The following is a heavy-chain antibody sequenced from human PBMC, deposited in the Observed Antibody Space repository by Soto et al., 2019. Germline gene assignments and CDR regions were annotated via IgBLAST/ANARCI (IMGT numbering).Heavy chain of an antibody. CDR1: GFMFSAYW. V-gene: IGHV3-7*01. Sequence: EVQLVESGGRLVQPGGSLRLSCEASGFMFSAYWMSWVRQDPGKGLEWVATISGGASDKFYVDSVKGRFTISRDDSKNTLKRKMNIRRRVTTAVYYSVRKHWRRFATWGQGPLVTVCS. CDR2: ISGGASDK. J-gene: IGHJ5*02. CDR3: VRKHWRRFAT.